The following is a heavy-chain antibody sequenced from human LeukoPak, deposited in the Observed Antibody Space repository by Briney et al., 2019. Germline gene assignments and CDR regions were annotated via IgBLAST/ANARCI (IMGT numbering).Heavy chain of an antibody. Sequence: GTSLRLSCAASGFTFSSHGMHWVRQAPGMGLEWVALILYDGSNEYYADSVQGRFTISRDSSRNTLYLQMNSLRAEDTALYYCARDLHYYVAMDVWGQGTTVTVSS. CDR3: ARDLHYYVAMDV. D-gene: IGHD3-10*02. V-gene: IGHV3-30*03. J-gene: IGHJ6*02. CDR1: GFTFSSHG. CDR2: ILYDGSNE.